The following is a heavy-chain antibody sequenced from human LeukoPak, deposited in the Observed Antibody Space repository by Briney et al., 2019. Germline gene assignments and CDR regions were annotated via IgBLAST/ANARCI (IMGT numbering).Heavy chain of an antibody. CDR3: ARHPGGTYYSSPFDY. CDR2: IYYSGST. D-gene: IGHD1-26*01. CDR1: GGSISSYY. V-gene: IGHV4-59*08. J-gene: IGHJ4*02. Sequence: SETLSLTCTVSGGSISSYYLSWIRQPPGKGLEWIGYIYYSGSTNYNPSLKSRVTISVDTSKNQFSLKVVSVTAADTAVYYCARHPGGTYYSSPFDYWGQGTLVTVSS.